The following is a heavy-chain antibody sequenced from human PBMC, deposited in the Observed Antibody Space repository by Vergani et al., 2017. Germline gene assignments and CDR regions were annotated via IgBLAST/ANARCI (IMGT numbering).Heavy chain of an antibody. CDR3: ARGTVTYYYGSGSQKYWFDL. CDR2: IIPIFGTA. Sequence: QVQLVQSGAEVKKPGSSVKVSCKASGGTFSSYAISWVRQAPGQGLEWMGGIIPIFGTANYAQKFQGRVTITADESTSTAYMELSIMRSEDTAVYYCARGTVTYYYGSGSQKYWFDLWGQGTLVTVSS. V-gene: IGHV1-69*12. CDR1: GGTFSSYA. J-gene: IGHJ5*02. D-gene: IGHD3-10*01.